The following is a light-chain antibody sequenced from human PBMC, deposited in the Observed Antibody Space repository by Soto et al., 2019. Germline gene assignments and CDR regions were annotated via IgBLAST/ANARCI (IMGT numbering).Light chain of an antibody. V-gene: IGKV1-9*01. CDR3: QQLNTYPPT. J-gene: IGKJ4*01. Sequence: IQLTQSPSSLSASVGDRVTITCRASQGISTYLAWYQQKAGKASQLLIYVASTLQSGVPPRFSGSGSGTDFTLTISSLQPEDFATYFCQQLNTYPPTFGGGTRVEIK. CDR1: QGISTY. CDR2: VAS.